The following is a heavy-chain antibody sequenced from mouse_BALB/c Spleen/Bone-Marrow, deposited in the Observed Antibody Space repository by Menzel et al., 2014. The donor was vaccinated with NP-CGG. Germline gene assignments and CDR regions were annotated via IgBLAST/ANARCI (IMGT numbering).Heavy chain of an antibody. D-gene: IGHD2-4*01. V-gene: IGHV1S135*01. CDR2: IDPFNGGT. CDR1: GYSFTSYY. Sequence: EVQVVESGPELMKPGASVKISCKASGYSFTSYYMHWVKQSHGESLEWIGYIDPFNGGTSYNQKFKGKATLTVDKSSNTAYMHLSSLTSEDSAVYYCARAYDFLDYWGQGSTLTVSS. J-gene: IGHJ2*01. CDR3: ARAYDFLDY.